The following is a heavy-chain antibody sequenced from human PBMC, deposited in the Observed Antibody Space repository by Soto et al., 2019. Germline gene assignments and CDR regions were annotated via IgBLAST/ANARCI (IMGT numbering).Heavy chain of an antibody. Sequence: EVQLVESGGGLVQTGGSLRLSCADSGFTVSTKYMRWVRQAPGKGLEWVSVIYSGGSTFYADSVRGRFTISRDNSKNTVNLQMNSLRAEDTAVYYCARDPWAADYWGQGTLVTVSS. CDR3: ARDPWAADY. J-gene: IGHJ4*02. CDR2: IYSGGST. V-gene: IGHV3-66*01. CDR1: GFTVSTKY. D-gene: IGHD3-16*01.